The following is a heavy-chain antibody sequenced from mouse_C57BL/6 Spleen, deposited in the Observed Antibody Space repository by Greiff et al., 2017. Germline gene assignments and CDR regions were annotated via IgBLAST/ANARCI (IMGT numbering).Heavy chain of an antibody. Sequence: EVKLMESGGGLVKPGGSLKLSCAPSGFTFSDYGMHWVRQAPEKGLEWVAYISSGSSTIYYADTVKGRFTISRDNAKNTLFLQMTSLRSEDTAMYYGARPSGTGGYYAMDYWGQGTSVTVSS. J-gene: IGHJ4*01. V-gene: IGHV5-17*01. CDR3: ARPSGTGGYYAMDY. CDR1: GFTFSDYG. D-gene: IGHD4-1*01. CDR2: ISSGSSTI.